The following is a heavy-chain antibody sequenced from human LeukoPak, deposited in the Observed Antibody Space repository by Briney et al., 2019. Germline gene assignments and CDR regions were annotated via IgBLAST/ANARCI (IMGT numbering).Heavy chain of an antibody. Sequence: SETLSLTCTVSGGSISSGGYYWSWIRQHPGKGLEWIGYIYYSGSTYYNPSLKSRVTISVDRSKNQFSLKLSSVTAADTAVYYCARDGYYDSSPSTPFYYWGQGTLVTVSS. CDR1: GGSISSGGYY. D-gene: IGHD3-22*01. J-gene: IGHJ4*02. CDR3: ARDGYYDSSPSTPFYY. V-gene: IGHV4-31*03. CDR2: IYYSGST.